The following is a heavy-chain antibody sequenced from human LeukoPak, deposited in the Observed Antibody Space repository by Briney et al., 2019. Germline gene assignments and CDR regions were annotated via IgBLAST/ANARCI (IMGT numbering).Heavy chain of an antibody. D-gene: IGHD4-17*01. Sequence: SQTLSLTCTVPGGSISSGGYYWSWIRQHPGKGLEWIGYIYYSGSTYYNPSLKSRVTISVDTSKNQFSLKLSSVTAADTAVYYCARDLSYGDYVSYFDYWGQGTLVTVSS. CDR2: IYYSGST. V-gene: IGHV4-31*03. J-gene: IGHJ4*02. CDR1: GGSISSGGYY. CDR3: ARDLSYGDYVSYFDY.